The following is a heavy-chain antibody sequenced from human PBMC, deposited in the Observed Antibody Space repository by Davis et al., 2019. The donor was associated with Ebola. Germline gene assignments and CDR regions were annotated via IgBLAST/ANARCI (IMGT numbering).Heavy chain of an antibody. CDR1: AFTFSGSA. CDR2: IRSKANSYAT. J-gene: IGHJ4*02. V-gene: IGHV3-73*01. CDR3: TSAYGDWDY. Sequence: GGSLRLSCAASAFTFSGSAMHWVRQVSGKGLEWVGRIRSKANSYATAYAASVKGRFTISGDDSKNTAYLQMNSLKTEDTAVYYCTSAYGDWDYWGQGTLVTVSS. D-gene: IGHD4-17*01.